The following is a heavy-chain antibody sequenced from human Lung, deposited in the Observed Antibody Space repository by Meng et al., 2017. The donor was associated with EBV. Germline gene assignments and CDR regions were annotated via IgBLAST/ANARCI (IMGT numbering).Heavy chain of an antibody. J-gene: IGHJ4*02. CDR3: ARGKLSGYRYFDY. CDR2: IYHSGST. D-gene: IGHD3-3*01. Sequence: VPLLESCPGRVKPSGTLALVCAVSGGSLSSSNWWSWVRQPPGKGLEWIGEIYHSGSTNYNPSLKSRVTISVDKSKNQFSLKLSSVTAADTAVYYCARGKLSGYRYFDYWGQGTLVTVSS. CDR1: GGSLSSSNW. V-gene: IGHV4-4*02.